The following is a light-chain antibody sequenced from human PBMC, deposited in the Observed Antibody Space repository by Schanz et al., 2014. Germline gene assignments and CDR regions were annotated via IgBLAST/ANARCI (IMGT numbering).Light chain of an antibody. CDR1: SSNIGAGYD. CDR3: QSYDSSLSGWV. CDR2: GNS. V-gene: IGLV1-40*01. Sequence: QSVLTQPPSVSGAPGQRVTISCTGSSSNIGAGYDVHWYQDLPGTAPKLLIYGNSNRPSGVPDRFSGSKSGTSASLAITGLQAEDEADYYCQSYDSSLSGWVFGGGTKVTVL. J-gene: IGLJ3*02.